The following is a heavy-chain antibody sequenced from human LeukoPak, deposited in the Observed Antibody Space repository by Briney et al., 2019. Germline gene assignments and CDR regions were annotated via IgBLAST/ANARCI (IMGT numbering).Heavy chain of an antibody. D-gene: IGHD4-11*01. CDR3: ARETTQKGAHYMDV. Sequence: SETLSLTCTVPGDSISSYYWSWIRQPPGKGLEWIGDIFYSGYTNYTPSLKSRVTISVDTSKNQFSLKLRSVTAADTAVYYCARETTQKGAHYMDVWGKGTMVTISS. CDR1: GDSISSYY. V-gene: IGHV4-59*01. J-gene: IGHJ6*03. CDR2: IFYSGYT.